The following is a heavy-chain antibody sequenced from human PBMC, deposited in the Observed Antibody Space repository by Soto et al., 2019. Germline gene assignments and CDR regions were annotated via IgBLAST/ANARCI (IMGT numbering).Heavy chain of an antibody. CDR2: ILPIFGTT. V-gene: IGHV1-69*06. D-gene: IGHD2-2*01. CDR3: ARALSDCTSTSCYAYFYYGMDV. CDR1: GGAFSSYT. Sequence: QVQLMQSGAEVKKPGSSVKVSCKASGGAFSSYTINWVRQAPGHGLEWMGGILPIFGTTNYAQRLQGRVTITADKSTSTAYMTLSSVRSEDTAVYSCARALSDCTSTSCYAYFYYGMDVWGQGTTVTVSS. J-gene: IGHJ6*02.